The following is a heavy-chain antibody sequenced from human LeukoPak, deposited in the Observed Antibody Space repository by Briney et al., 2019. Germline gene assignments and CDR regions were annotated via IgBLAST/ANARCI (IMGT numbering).Heavy chain of an antibody. CDR3: TTGIRGD. CDR1: GFTFSSSW. V-gene: IGHV3-15*04. CDR2: IASKTDGGTT. J-gene: IGHJ4*02. Sequence: PGGSLRLSCVASGFTFSSSWMSWVRQAPGKGLEWVGRIASKTDGGTTDYAAPVKGRFTISRDDSKNTLFLQMNSLKTEDTAVYYCTTGIRGDCGQGTLVTVSS.